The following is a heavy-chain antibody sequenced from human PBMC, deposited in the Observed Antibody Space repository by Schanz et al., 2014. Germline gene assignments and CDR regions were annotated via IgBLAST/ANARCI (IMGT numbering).Heavy chain of an antibody. Sequence: QVQLVQSGAEVKKPGASVRVSCKASGYTFTTYAMSWVRQAPGQGLEWVGWISVYTGNTKYGQKLQGRVTMTTDTSTSTAYMELRSLRSDDTAVYYCARDRRFFDRDDLYYFDSWGQGTLVTVSS. CDR2: ISVYTGNT. J-gene: IGHJ4*02. D-gene: IGHD3-3*01. CDR3: ARDRRFFDRDDLYYFDS. CDR1: GYTFTTYA. V-gene: IGHV1-18*01.